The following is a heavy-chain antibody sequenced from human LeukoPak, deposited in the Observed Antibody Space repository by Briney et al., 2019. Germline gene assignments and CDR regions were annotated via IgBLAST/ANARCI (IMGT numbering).Heavy chain of an antibody. CDR3: ARGSNAIDY. D-gene: IGHD4/OR15-4a*01. Sequence: GGSLRLSCAASGFTFDDYAMHWVRQAPGKGLEWVSLISGDGGSTYYADSVKGRFTISRDNSKNSLYLQMNSLRAEDTAVYYCARGSNAIDYWGQGTLVTVSS. J-gene: IGHJ4*02. CDR1: GFTFDDYA. V-gene: IGHV3-43*02. CDR2: ISGDGGST.